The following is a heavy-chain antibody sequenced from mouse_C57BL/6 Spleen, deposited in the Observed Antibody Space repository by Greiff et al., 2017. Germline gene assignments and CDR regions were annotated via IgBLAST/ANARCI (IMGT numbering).Heavy chain of an antibody. CDR3: ASHYGSSYGYWYFDV. J-gene: IGHJ1*03. D-gene: IGHD1-1*01. Sequence: VQLQQSGAELVKPGASVKLSCTASGFNIKDYYMHWVKQRTEQGLEWIGRIDPEDGETKYAPKFQGKATITADPSSNTAYLQLSSLTSEDTAVYYCASHYGSSYGYWYFDVWGTGTTVTVSS. V-gene: IGHV14-2*01. CDR1: GFNIKDYY. CDR2: IDPEDGET.